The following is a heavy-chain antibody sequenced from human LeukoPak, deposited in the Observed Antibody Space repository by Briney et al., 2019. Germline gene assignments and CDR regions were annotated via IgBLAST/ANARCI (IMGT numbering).Heavy chain of an antibody. CDR3: ARDRDAF. CDR1: GFTVSSCS. J-gene: IGHJ4*02. Sequence: GGSLRLSCAASGFTVSSCSMSWVRQAPGKGLEWVSVIYSGGTTNSADSVKGRFTISRDKSKNTLYLLMNSLRAEDTAVYYCARDRDAFWGQGTLVTVSS. V-gene: IGHV3-53*01. D-gene: IGHD3-10*01. CDR2: IYSGGTT.